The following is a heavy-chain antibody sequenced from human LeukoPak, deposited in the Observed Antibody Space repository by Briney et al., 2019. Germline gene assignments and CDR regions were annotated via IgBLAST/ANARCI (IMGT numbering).Heavy chain of an antibody. CDR1: GFPFSVYY. V-gene: IGHV3-11*04. CDR3: ARDEGDTISSYYYYGMDV. Sequence: PGGSLRLSCAASGFPFSVYYMSWIRQPPGKGLGWVSYISNSGSDIYYADSVKGRFTISRDNAKNSLYLQMSSLRAEDTAVYYCARDEGDTISSYYYYGMDVWGQGTTVTVSS. D-gene: IGHD3-3*01. J-gene: IGHJ6*02. CDR2: ISNSGSDI.